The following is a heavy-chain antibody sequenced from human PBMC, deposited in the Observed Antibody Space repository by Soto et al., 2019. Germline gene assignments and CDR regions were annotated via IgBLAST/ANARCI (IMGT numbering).Heavy chain of an antibody. D-gene: IGHD5-12*01. CDR1: GFNFGNFG. CDR2: ISNDENIK. CDR3: ARGLRGVLDY. V-gene: IGHV3-33*01. J-gene: IGHJ4*02. Sequence: GGSLRLSCAASGFNFGNFGMHWVRQAPGKGLEWLTVISNDENIKQDSVRGRFAIARDNSKNTLYLHLTSLRAEDTAIFYCARGLRGVLDYWGQGXLVTVYS.